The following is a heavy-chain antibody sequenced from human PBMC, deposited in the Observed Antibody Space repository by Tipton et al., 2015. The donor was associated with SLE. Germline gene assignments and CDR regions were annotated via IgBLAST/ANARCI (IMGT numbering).Heavy chain of an antibody. J-gene: IGHJ2*01. D-gene: IGHD4-17*01. CDR2: ISWNSDTI. Sequence: SLRLSCSASGFTFDAYAIHWVRQAPGKGLEWVSGISWNSDTIGYADSVKGRFTISRDNDKNSLYLQMNSMRAEDTALYYCVKDKGFGPTVMTFWYVDLCGRGTLVTVTS. CDR1: GFTFDAYA. CDR3: VKDKGFGPTVMTFWYVDL. V-gene: IGHV3-9*01.